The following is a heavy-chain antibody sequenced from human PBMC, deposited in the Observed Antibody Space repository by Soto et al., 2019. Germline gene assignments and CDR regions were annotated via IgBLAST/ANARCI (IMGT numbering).Heavy chain of an antibody. CDR1: GFTFTSYA. CDR3: AKSRSAWYLWFDP. V-gene: IGHV3-23*01. D-gene: IGHD6-19*01. CDR2: ISGDNSST. J-gene: IGHJ5*02. Sequence: EVQLLESGGGLVQPGGSLRLSCAASGFTFTSYAMSWVRQAPGKGLEWVSAISGDNSSTYSSDSVQGRFTISRDNSRNTLYLHMNSLRAEDTAVYYCAKSRSAWYLWFDPWGQGTLVTVSS.